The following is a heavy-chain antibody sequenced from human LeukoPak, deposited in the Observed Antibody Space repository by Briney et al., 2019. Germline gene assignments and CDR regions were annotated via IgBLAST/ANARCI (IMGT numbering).Heavy chain of an antibody. D-gene: IGHD6-19*01. CDR1: GGSISRYY. J-gene: IGHJ4*02. CDR2: IYYSGST. CDR3: VYSSGWYNFDY. V-gene: IGHV4-59*01. Sequence: SETLSLTCAVSGGSISRYYWSWIRQPPGKGLEWIGYIYYSGSTNYSPSLKSRVAISIDTSKNQFSLKLISVTAADTAVYYCVYSSGWYNFDYWGQGTLVTVSS.